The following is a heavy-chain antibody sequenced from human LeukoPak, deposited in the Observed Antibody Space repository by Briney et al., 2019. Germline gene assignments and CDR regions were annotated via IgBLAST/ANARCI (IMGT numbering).Heavy chain of an antibody. D-gene: IGHD5-18*01. CDR2: ISESGTGT. V-gene: IGHV3-23*01. CDR1: GVTFSRYA. Sequence: GGSLRLSCAASGVTFSRYAMSWVRQAPGKGLEWVSAISESGTGTYYADSVKGRFTISRDNSKNTLSLQMNSLRAEDTAVYYCAKDIAQGYTFGSIEQDYWGQGALVTVSS. J-gene: IGHJ4*02. CDR3: AKDIAQGYTFGSIEQDY.